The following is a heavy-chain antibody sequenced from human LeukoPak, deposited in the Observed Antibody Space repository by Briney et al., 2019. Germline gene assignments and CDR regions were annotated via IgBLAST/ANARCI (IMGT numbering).Heavy chain of an antibody. J-gene: IGHJ6*03. D-gene: IGHD3-16*02. CDR3: ARATNYVWGSYRPFYYYMDV. Sequence: GESLKISCKGSGYTFTSYWIGWVRQMPGKGLEWMGIIYPGDSDTRYSPSFQGQVTISADKSISTAYLQWSSLKASDTAMYYCARATNYVWGSYRPFYYYMDVWGKGTTVTVSS. V-gene: IGHV5-51*01. CDR1: GYTFTSYW. CDR2: IYPGDSDT.